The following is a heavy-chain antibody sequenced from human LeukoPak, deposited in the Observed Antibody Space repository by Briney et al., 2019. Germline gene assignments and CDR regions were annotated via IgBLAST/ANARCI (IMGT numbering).Heavy chain of an antibody. CDR1: GYSFTSYW. CDR2: IYPGDSDT. D-gene: IGHD5-24*01. Sequence: LGESLKISCKGSGYSFTSYWIGRVRQMPGKGLEWMGIIYPGDSDTRYSPSFQGQATISADKSISTAYLQWSSLKASDTAMYYCARSEASPQLRDPEYYFDYWGQGTLVTVSS. J-gene: IGHJ4*02. V-gene: IGHV5-51*01. CDR3: ARSEASPQLRDPEYYFDY.